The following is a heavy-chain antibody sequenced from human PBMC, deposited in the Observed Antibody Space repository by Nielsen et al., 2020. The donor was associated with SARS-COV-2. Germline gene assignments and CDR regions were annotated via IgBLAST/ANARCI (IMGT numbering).Heavy chain of an antibody. J-gene: IGHJ4*02. CDR2: INHSGST. CDR3: ARGLGTMIVVVSHRYYFDY. V-gene: IGHV4-34*01. CDR1: GGSFSGYY. Sequence: GSLRLSCAVYGGSFSGYYWSWIRQPPGKGLEWIGEINHSGSTNYNPSLKSRVTISVDTSKNQFSLKLSSVTAADTAVYYCARGLGTMIVVVSHRYYFDYWGQGTLVTVSS. D-gene: IGHD3-22*01.